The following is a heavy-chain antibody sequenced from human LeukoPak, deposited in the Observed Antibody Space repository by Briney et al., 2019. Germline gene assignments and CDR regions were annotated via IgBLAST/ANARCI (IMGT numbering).Heavy chain of an antibody. J-gene: IGHJ4*02. CDR3: ARGIDY. CDR2: INSDGSST. Sequence: GGSLRLSCAASGFTFSSYWMHWVRQAPGKGLVWVSRINSDGSSTSYADSVRGRFTISRDTSKNMVFLQMNSLRVEDTAVYYCARGIDYWGRGTLVTVSS. V-gene: IGHV3-74*01. CDR1: GFTFSSYW.